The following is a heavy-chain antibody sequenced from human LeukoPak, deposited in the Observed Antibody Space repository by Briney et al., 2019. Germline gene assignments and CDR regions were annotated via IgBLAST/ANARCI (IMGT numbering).Heavy chain of an antibody. J-gene: IGHJ4*02. Sequence: PGGSLRLSYAASEFTFRSYAMSWVRQAPGKGLEWVSSISGSGDRTYYADCVKGRFTISRDNSKNTLYLQMNSLRAEDTAVYYCAKDLRYSYDSRDQGTLVTVSS. CDR2: ISGSGDRT. V-gene: IGHV3-23*01. CDR1: EFTFRSYA. CDR3: AKDLRYSYDS. D-gene: IGHD3-22*01.